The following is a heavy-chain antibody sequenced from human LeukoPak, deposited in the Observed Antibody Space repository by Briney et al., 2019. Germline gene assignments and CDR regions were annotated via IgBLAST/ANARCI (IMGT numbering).Heavy chain of an antibody. V-gene: IGHV3-23*01. Sequence: PGGSLRLSCAASGFTFSRYSMNWVRQAPGKGLEWVSGIRVSGSTYYPDSVTGRFTISRDNSENTLYLQMSGLRAEDTAIYYCAKGTGDTAYYFDFWGQGVLVTVSS. CDR1: GFTFSRYS. J-gene: IGHJ4*02. CDR2: IRVSGST. CDR3: AKGTGDTAYYFDF. D-gene: IGHD7-27*01.